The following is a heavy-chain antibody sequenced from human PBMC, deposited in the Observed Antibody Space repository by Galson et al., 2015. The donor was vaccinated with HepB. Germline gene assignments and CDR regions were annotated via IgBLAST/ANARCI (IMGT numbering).Heavy chain of an antibody. CDR2: ISAYNGNT. CDR1: GYTFTSYG. Sequence: SVKVSCKASGYTFTSYGISWVRQAPGQGREWMVWISAYNGNTNYAQKLQGRVTMTTDTSTSTAYMELRSLRSDDTAVYYCARRSLGRGYYYDSSGPDDAFDIWGQGTMVTVSS. V-gene: IGHV1-18*01. J-gene: IGHJ3*02. D-gene: IGHD3-22*01. CDR3: ARRSLGRGYYYDSSGPDDAFDI.